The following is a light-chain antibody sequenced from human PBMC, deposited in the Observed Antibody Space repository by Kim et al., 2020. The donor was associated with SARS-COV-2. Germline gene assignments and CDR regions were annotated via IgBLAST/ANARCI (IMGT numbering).Light chain of an antibody. J-gene: IGKJ1*01. Sequence: ETVLTQSPGTLSLSPGERATLSCRASQSIGSTFLAWYQQKPGQSPRLLIYGTFSRATGVPDRFSGSGSGTDFTLTISRLEPEDFAVYYCQQYDSSSWTFVQGTKVDIK. CDR3: QQYDSSSWT. V-gene: IGKV3-20*01. CDR2: GTF. CDR1: QSIGSTF.